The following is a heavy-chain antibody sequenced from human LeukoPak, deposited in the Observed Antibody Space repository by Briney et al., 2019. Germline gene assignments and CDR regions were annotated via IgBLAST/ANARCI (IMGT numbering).Heavy chain of an antibody. J-gene: IGHJ4*02. D-gene: IGHD4-17*01. V-gene: IGHV4-30-2*01. CDR2: IYHSGST. Sequence: SETLSLTCTVSGGSISSGGYYWSWIRQPPGKGLEWIGYIYHSGSTYYNPSLKSRVTISVDRSKNQFSLKLSSVTAADTAVYYCARAPNDYGDYYLDYWGQGTLVTVSS. CDR1: GGSISSGGYY. CDR3: ARAPNDYGDYYLDY.